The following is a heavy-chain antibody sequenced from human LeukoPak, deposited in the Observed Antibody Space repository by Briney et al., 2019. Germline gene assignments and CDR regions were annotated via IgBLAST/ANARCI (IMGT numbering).Heavy chain of an antibody. Sequence: PGGSLRLSCAASGFTFSSYGMHWVRQAPGKGLEWVAFIRYDGSNKYYADSVKGRFTISRDNSKNTLYLQMNSLRAEDTAVYYCAKRAAGAPLTYYYYMDVWGKGTTVTVSS. CDR3: AKRAAGAPLTYYYYMDV. J-gene: IGHJ6*03. CDR1: GFTFSSYG. D-gene: IGHD6-25*01. CDR2: IRYDGSNK. V-gene: IGHV3-30*02.